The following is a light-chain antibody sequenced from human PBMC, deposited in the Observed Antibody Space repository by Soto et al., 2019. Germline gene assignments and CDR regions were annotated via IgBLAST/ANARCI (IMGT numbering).Light chain of an antibody. CDR3: SSYTSSGTLV. J-gene: IGLJ2*01. V-gene: IGLV2-14*01. CDR2: DVS. Sequence: QSALTQPASVSGSPGQSITISCTGTSSDVGGYNYVSWYQQHPGKVPKLMIYDVSNRPSGVSNRFSGSESGNTASLTISGLQAEDEDDYYCSSYTSSGTLVFGGGTKVTVL. CDR1: SSDVGGYNY.